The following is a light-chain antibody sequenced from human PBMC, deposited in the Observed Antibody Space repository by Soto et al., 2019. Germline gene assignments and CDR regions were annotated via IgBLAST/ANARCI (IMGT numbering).Light chain of an antibody. V-gene: IGLV2-14*01. CDR1: SSDIGAYDY. Sequence: QSALTQPASLSGSPGQSITISCTGTSSDIGAYDYVSWFQQHPGKAPKLMISEVNNRPSGVSNRFSGSKSGNTASLTISGLQVEDEADYFCSSYSISTAYLFGTGTKVTVL. CDR3: SSYSISTAYL. J-gene: IGLJ1*01. CDR2: EVN.